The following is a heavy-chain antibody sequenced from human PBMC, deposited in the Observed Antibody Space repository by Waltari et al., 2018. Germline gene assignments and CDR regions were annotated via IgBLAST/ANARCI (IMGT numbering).Heavy chain of an antibody. CDR1: GGTFSSYT. D-gene: IGHD2-2*02. CDR3: AGDCSSTSCYRGRYWFDP. CDR2: IIPIRGIA. V-gene: IGHV1-69*08. J-gene: IGHJ5*02. Sequence: QVQLVQSGAEVKKPGSSVKVSCKASGGTFSSYTISWVRQAPGQGLEWMGRIIPIRGIANYAQKVQGRVTITADKSTSTAYMELSSLRSEDTAVYYCAGDCSSTSCYRGRYWFDPWGQGTLVTVSS.